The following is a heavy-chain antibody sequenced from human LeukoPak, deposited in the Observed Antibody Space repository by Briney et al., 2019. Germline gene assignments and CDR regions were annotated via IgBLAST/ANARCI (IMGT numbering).Heavy chain of an antibody. CDR3: AKEKLGIDGNGAFDI. D-gene: IGHD7-27*01. CDR2: ISWNSGSI. CDR1: GFTFDDYA. Sequence: GGSLRLSCAASGFTFDDYAMHWVRQAPGKGLEWVSGISWNSGSIGYADSVKGRFTISRDNAKNSLYLQMNSLRAEDTAVYYCAKEKLGIDGNGAFDIWGQGTMVTVSS. J-gene: IGHJ3*02. V-gene: IGHV3-9*01.